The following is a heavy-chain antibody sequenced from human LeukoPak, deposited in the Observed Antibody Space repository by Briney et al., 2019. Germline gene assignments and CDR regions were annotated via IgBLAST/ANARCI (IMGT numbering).Heavy chain of an antibody. Sequence: PSQTPSLTCTVSGGSINSGDHIWTWIRQPPGKGLEWIGRLHHGGSPSYNPSLQSRVTISADTSKNHFSLNLRSVSDADTAVYYCARGLTSDKIDYWAQGTLVTVSS. CDR2: LHHGGSP. D-gene: IGHD4-17*01. CDR1: GGSINSGDHI. CDR3: ARGLTSDKIDY. J-gene: IGHJ4*02. V-gene: IGHV4-30-4*01.